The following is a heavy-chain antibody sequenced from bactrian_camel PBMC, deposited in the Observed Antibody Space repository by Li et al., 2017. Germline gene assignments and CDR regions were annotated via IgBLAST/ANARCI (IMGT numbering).Heavy chain of an antibody. J-gene: IGHJ4*01. CDR1: ESANRNFC. CDR2: IYTGHLTT. Sequence: DVQLVESGGGSVQAGGSLRLSCEASESANRNFCMAWFRQVPGKEREGVAFIYTGHLTTYYADSVKGRFTISKDSADNTLYLQMNSLKPEDTGVYYCAADQKGTWDFFRATAFPFWGQGTQVTVS. CDR3: AADQKGTWDFFRATAFPF. V-gene: IGHV3S40*01. D-gene: IGHD4*01.